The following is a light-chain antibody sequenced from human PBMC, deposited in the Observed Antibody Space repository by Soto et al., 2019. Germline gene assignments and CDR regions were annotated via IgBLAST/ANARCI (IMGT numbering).Light chain of an antibody. CDR2: AAS. J-gene: IGKJ4*01. CDR1: QGISYY. V-gene: IGKV1-27*01. CDR3: QKYNSVPLT. Sequence: DIQMTQSPSSLSASVGDEVTITCRASQGISYYLAWYQQKPGKVPKLLISAASTMQSGVPSRFSGSGSGTDFTLTISSLQPEDVATYYCQKYNSVPLTFGGGTKVEIK.